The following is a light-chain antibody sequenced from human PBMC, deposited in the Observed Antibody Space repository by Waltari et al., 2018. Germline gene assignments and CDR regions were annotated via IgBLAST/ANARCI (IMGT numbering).Light chain of an antibody. CDR1: QSVSSGY. J-gene: IGKJ4*01. Sequence: EIVLTQSPGTLSLSPGERATLSCRASQSVSSGYLAWYQQKPGQAPRLLFYAASSRATVIPDRFSGSGSGTDFTLTISRLEPEDFAVYYCQQYGISPLTFGGGTKVEIK. CDR2: AAS. CDR3: QQYGISPLT. V-gene: IGKV3-20*01.